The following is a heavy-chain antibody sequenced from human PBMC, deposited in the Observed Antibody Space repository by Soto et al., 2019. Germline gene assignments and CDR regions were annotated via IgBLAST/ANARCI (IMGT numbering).Heavy chain of an antibody. CDR2: IWFDGSNK. CDR3: ARDLGYNYGHPFDY. Sequence: GGSLRLSCAASGFSFSSYTMHWVRQAPGKGLEWLALIWFDGSNKYYADSVKDRFTISRDNSKNTLYLQMKSLRAEDTAVYYCARDLGYNYGHPFDYWGQGTLVTVSS. V-gene: IGHV3-33*01. CDR1: GFSFSSYT. D-gene: IGHD5-18*01. J-gene: IGHJ4*02.